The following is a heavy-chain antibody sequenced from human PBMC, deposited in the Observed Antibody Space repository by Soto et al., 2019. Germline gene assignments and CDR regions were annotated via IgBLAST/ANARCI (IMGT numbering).Heavy chain of an antibody. CDR1: GFTFSSYS. Sequence: GGSLRLSCAASGFTFSSYSMNWVRQAPGKGLEWVSSISSSSSYIYYADSVKGRFTISRDNAKNSLYLQMNSLRAEDAAVYYCARNYDFWSGYLDYWGQGTLVTVSS. D-gene: IGHD3-3*01. V-gene: IGHV3-21*01. CDR2: ISSSSSYI. J-gene: IGHJ4*02. CDR3: ARNYDFWSGYLDY.